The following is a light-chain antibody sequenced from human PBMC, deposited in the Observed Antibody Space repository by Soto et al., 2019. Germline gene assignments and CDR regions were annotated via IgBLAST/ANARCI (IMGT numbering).Light chain of an antibody. Sequence: DIQMTPSPSTLSGSVGDGVTITCRASQTIISWLAWYQQKPGKAPKLLIYGASTLQSGVPSRFRGSESGAVFTLTISSLQPEDFATYYCQQLHSYPITFGQGTRLEIK. V-gene: IGKV1-5*01. J-gene: IGKJ5*01. CDR2: GAS. CDR1: QTIISW. CDR3: QQLHSYPIT.